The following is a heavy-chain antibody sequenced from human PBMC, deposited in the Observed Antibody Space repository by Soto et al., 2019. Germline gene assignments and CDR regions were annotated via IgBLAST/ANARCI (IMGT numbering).Heavy chain of an antibody. J-gene: IGHJ4*02. V-gene: IGHV3-30*04. CDR2: ISHDGTNK. Sequence: QVQLVESGGGVVQPGRSLRVSCAASGLTFSSHAMHWVRQAPGKGLEWVAVISHDGTNKYYLDSVKGRFTIFRDNSENTLYLQLNSLRVEDTAVYYCASDYKWELIGGTFDYWGQGTLVTVSA. CDR1: GLTFSSHA. CDR3: ASDYKWELIGGTFDY. D-gene: IGHD1-26*01.